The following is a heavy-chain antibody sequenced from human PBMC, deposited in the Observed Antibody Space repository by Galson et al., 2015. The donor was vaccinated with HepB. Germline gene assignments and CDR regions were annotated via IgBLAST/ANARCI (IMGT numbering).Heavy chain of an antibody. D-gene: IGHD3-16*01. CDR3: AKTGVMITFGGVSDWYFDL. CDR2: ISGSGGST. J-gene: IGHJ2*01. Sequence: SLRLSCAASGFTFSSYAMSWVRQAPGKGLEWVSAISGSGGSTYYADSVKGRFTISRDNSKNTLYLQMNSLRAEDTAVYYCAKTGVMITFGGVSDWYFDLWGRGTLVTVSS. CDR1: GFTFSSYA. V-gene: IGHV3-23*01.